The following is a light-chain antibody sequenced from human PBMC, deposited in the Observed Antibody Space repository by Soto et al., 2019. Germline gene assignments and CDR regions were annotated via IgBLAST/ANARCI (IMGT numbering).Light chain of an antibody. CDR3: QPYNGYSSWS. CDR1: QNIRYF. V-gene: IGKV1-5*01. CDR2: NAS. Sequence: DIQMTQSPSTLSASVGDRVTITCRASQNIRYFLAWYQQKSGKAPKILIWNASTVESGVPSKFSGSGSGTEFTLTVSRLQPDDFSTYYCQPYNGYSSWSFGQGTKVEIK. J-gene: IGKJ1*01.